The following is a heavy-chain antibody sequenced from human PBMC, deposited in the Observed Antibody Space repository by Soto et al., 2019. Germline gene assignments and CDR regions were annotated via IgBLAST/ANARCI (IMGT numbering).Heavy chain of an antibody. J-gene: IGHJ6*02. CDR2: INHSGST. V-gene: IGHV4-34*01. Sequence: SETLSLTCAVYGRSFSGYYWSWIRQPPGKGLEWIGEINHSGSTNYNPSLKSRVTISVDTSKNQFSLKLSSVTAADTAVYYCARGHSGSYRNYYYYYGMDVWGQGTTVTVSS. CDR3: ARGHSGSYRNYYYYYGMDV. CDR1: GRSFSGYY. D-gene: IGHD1-26*01.